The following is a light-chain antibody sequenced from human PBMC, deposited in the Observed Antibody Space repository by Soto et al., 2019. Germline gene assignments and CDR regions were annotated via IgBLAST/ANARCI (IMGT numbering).Light chain of an antibody. CDR3: QQDNNWPPWT. V-gene: IGKV3-15*01. CDR1: QSVSSN. CDR2: GAS. J-gene: IGKJ1*01. Sequence: EIVMTQSPATLSVSPGERATLSCRASQSVSSNLAWYQQKPGQAPRLRMYGASTRATGIPDRFSGSGSGTEFTLTISGLQSEAFAVYFCQQDNNWPPWTFGQGTTVEIK.